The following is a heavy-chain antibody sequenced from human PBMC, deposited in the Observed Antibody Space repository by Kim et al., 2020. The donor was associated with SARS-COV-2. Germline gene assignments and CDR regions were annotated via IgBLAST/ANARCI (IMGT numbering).Heavy chain of an antibody. CDR3: ARGYSYGSWCYQDVDY. Sequence: GGSLRLSCAASGFTFNSYSMNWVRQAPGKGLEWVSYISSSSSYINYADSVKGRFTISRDNAKNSLYLQMNSLRAEDTAVYYCARGYSYGSWCYQDVDYWG. CDR1: GFTFNSYS. CDR2: ISSSSSYI. D-gene: IGHD3-10*01. V-gene: IGHV3-21*01. J-gene: IGHJ4*01.